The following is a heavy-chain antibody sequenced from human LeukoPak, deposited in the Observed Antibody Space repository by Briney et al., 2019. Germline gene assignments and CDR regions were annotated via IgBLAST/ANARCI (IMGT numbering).Heavy chain of an antibody. D-gene: IGHD2-15*01. CDR3: AKGVAYYYYYGVDV. V-gene: IGHV3-23*01. Sequence: GGSLRLSCAASGFTFSSYAMSWVRQAPGKGLEWVSAISGSGGSTYYADSVKGRFTMSRDNSKNRLYLQMNSLGAEGTARYFFAKGVAYYYYYGVDVWGKGTTVTVSS. CDR2: ISGSGGST. CDR1: GFTFSSYA. J-gene: IGHJ6*04.